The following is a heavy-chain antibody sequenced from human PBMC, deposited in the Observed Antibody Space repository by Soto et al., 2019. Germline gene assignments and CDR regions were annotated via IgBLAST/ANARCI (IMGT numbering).Heavy chain of an antibody. CDR2: ISSSSSYI. CDR3: ARDNEGATAFDI. V-gene: IGHV3-21*01. D-gene: IGHD1-26*01. J-gene: IGHJ3*02. CDR1: GFTFSSYS. Sequence: LGGSLRLSCAASGFTFSSYSMNWVRQAPGKGLECVSSISSSSSYIYYADSVKGRFTISRDNAKNSLYLQMNSLRAEDTAVYYCARDNEGATAFDIWGQGTMVTVSS.